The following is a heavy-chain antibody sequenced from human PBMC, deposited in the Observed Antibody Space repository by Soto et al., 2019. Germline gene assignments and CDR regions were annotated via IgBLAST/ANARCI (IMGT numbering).Heavy chain of an antibody. CDR3: ANSGVPLFLEWVSPHDY. J-gene: IGHJ4*02. Sequence: EVQLLESGGGLVQPGGSLRLSCVASGFTFSSYVMSWVRQAPGKGLERVSGISGSGAATYYADSVKGRCTISRDNSKNTLYLQMNSLRAEDTAVYYCANSGVPLFLEWVSPHDYWGQGTLVTVLS. D-gene: IGHD3-3*01. CDR1: GFTFSSYV. V-gene: IGHV3-23*01. CDR2: ISGSGAAT.